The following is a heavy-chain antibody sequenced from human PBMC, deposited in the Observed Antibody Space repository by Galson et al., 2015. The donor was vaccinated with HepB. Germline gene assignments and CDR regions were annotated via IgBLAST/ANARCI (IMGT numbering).Heavy chain of an antibody. V-gene: IGHV4-34*01. J-gene: IGHJ6*03. CDR2: ITLSGSP. CDR3: ARGRAWLPVKIPAAINYFYMDV. Sequence: ETLSLTCGVSGGSLSGYYWSWIRQPPGKGLEWIGGITLSGSPNYNPSLKSRVTISLATSKNKVSLNLGSVTVADTAVYSCARGRAWLPVKIPAAINYFYMDVWGKGTTVTVS. D-gene: IGHD2-2*02. CDR1: GGSLSGYY.